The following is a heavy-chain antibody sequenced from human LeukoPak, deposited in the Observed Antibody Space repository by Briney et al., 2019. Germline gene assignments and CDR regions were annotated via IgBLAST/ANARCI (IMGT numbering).Heavy chain of an antibody. Sequence: SETLSLTYAVYGGSFSGYYWSWIRQPPGKGLEWIGEINHSGSTNYNPSLKSRVTISVDMSKNQFSLKLSSVTAADTAVYYCARGRVYELPVFDYWGQGTLVTVSS. CDR2: INHSGST. CDR1: GGSFSGYY. V-gene: IGHV4-34*01. CDR3: ARGRVYELPVFDY. J-gene: IGHJ4*02. D-gene: IGHD1-26*01.